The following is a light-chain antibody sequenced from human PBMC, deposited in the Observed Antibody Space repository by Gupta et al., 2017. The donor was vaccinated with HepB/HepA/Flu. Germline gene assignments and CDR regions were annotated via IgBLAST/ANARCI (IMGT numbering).Light chain of an antibody. CDR2: KDT. J-gene: IGLJ1*01. V-gene: IGLV3-1*01. CDR3: QAWDTNTGV. Sequence: SSALTPPPSVSVSPGQTASITCSGDQLGDKFVCWYQQKPGQSPVVIIYKDTKRPSGSPERCSGSNSGNIATLTISGTRDRDEDDYYGQAWDTNTGVFGTGTKVTVL. CDR1: QLGDKF.